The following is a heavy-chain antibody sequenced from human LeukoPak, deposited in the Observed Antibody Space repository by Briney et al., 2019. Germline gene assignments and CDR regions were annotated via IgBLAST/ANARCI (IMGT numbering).Heavy chain of an antibody. J-gene: IGHJ4*02. V-gene: IGHV3-21*01. CDR2: ISSSSSYI. Sequence: SGGSLRLSCAASGFTFSSYSMNWVRQAPGKGLEWVSSISSSSSYIYYADSVKGRFTISRDNAKNSLYLQMNSLRAEDTAVYYCARGNPAGYSKTDYWGQGTLATVSS. CDR3: ARGNPAGYSKTDY. CDR1: GFTFSSYS. D-gene: IGHD6-13*01.